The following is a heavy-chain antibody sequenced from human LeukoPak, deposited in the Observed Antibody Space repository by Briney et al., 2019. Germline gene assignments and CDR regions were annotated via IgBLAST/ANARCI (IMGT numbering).Heavy chain of an antibody. CDR2: IYSSGKT. V-gene: IGHV4-39*07. CDR1: GDSITSNSYY. Sequence: PSETLSLTCTVSGDSITSNSYYWGWIRQPPGKGLEWIGNIYSSGKTYYNPSLKNRLTISVDTSKNQFSLNLNSVTAADTAVYYCARVVLGFWSGFQIDWGQGTLVTVSS. CDR3: ARVVLGFWSGFQID. D-gene: IGHD3-3*01. J-gene: IGHJ4*02.